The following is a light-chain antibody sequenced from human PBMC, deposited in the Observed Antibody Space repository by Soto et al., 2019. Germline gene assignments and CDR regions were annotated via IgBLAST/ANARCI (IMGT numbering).Light chain of an antibody. Sequence: DIQMTQSPSSLSASVGDRVTITCRASQSISSYLNWYQQKPGKAPKLLIYAASSLQSGVPSRFSGSCSGTDFTLTISILQPEDFATYYCQQSYSTRLTFGGGTKV. J-gene: IGKJ4*01. V-gene: IGKV1-39*01. CDR3: QQSYSTRLT. CDR2: AAS. CDR1: QSISSY.